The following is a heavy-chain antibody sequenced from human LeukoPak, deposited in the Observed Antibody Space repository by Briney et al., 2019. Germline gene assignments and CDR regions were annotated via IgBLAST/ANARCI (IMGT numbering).Heavy chain of an antibody. CDR2: IYYSGST. J-gene: IGHJ4*02. D-gene: IGHD3-22*01. CDR3: ASWGMDYYDSSGYR. Sequence: SETLSLTCTVSGGSISSYYWSWLRQPPGKGLEWIGYIYYSGSTNYNPSLKSRVTISVDTSKNQFSLKLSSVTAADTAVYYCASWGMDYYDSSGYRWGQGTLVTVSS. V-gene: IGHV4-59*01. CDR1: GGSISSYY.